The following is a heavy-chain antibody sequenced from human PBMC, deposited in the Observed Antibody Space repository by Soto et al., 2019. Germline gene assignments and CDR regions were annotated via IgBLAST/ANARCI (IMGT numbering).Heavy chain of an antibody. D-gene: IGHD5-18*01. V-gene: IGHV3-15*07. CDR2: IKSRAAGGTT. Sequence: EVQLVESGGGLVKPGGYLRLSCAVSGFSLTDVWMNWIRQAPGKGLEWVGRIKSRAAGGTTDYAAPVKGRFTILRDYSKNTLYLQMDSLIIEDTAVYFCSHGYGQYFNSWGQGTLVTVSS. CDR3: SHGYGQYFNS. J-gene: IGHJ4*02. CDR1: GFSLTDVW.